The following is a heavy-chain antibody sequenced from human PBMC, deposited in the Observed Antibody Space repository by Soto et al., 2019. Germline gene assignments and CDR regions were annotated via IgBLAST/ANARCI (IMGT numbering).Heavy chain of an antibody. CDR2: ISWDGGST. CDR3: AKDSSCISTSCYNPRYYYYGMDV. Sequence: GGSLRLSCAASGFTFDDYTMHWVRQAPGKGLEWVSLISWDGGSTYYADSVKGRFTISRDNSKNSLYLQMNSLRTEDTALYYCAKDSSCISTSCYNPRYYYYGMDVWGQGTTVTVSS. CDR1: GFTFDDYT. J-gene: IGHJ6*02. V-gene: IGHV3-43*01. D-gene: IGHD2-2*02.